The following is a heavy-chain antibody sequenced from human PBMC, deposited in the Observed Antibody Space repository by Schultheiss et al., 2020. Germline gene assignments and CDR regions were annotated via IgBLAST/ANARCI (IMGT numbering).Heavy chain of an antibody. J-gene: IGHJ6*02. D-gene: IGHD3-16*01. V-gene: IGHV4-61*01. Sequence: SETLSLTCTVSGGSVSSGSYYWSWIRQPPGKGLEWIGYIYYSGSTNYNPSLKSRVTISVDTSKNQFSLKLTSVTAADTAVYYCATERGGVGLDVWGQGTTVTVSS. CDR2: IYYSGST. CDR1: GGSVSSGSYY. CDR3: ATERGGVGLDV.